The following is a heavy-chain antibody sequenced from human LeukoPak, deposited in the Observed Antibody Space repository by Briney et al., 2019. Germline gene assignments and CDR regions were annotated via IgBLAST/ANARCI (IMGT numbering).Heavy chain of an antibody. V-gene: IGHV1-18*01. D-gene: IGHD6-19*01. Sequence: ASVKVSYKASGYTFTSYGISWVRQAPGQGLEWMGWISAYNGNTNYAQKLQGRVTMTTDTSTSTAYMELRSLRSDDTAVYYCAREEQWLVEDYYYGMDVWGQGTTVTVSS. CDR1: GYTFTSYG. CDR3: AREEQWLVEDYYYGMDV. J-gene: IGHJ6*02. CDR2: ISAYNGNT.